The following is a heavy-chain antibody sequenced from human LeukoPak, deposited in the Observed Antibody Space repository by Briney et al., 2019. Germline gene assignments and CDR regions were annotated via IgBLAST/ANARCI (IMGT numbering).Heavy chain of an antibody. CDR2: TKPDGSAE. J-gene: IGHJ4*02. D-gene: IGHD2-15*01. Sequence: GGSLRLSCAASGSSFRNYWTGWVRQAPGKGLEWVANTKPDGSAEYYADSVRGRFSTSRDNANNLLYLQMNSLRAEDTAVYYCARDGGLHTNFDYWGQGTLVTVSS. CDR3: ARDGGLHTNFDY. CDR1: GSSFRNYW. V-gene: IGHV3-7*01.